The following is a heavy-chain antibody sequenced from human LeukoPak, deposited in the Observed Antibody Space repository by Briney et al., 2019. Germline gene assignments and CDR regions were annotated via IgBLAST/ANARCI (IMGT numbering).Heavy chain of an antibody. J-gene: IGHJ4*02. D-gene: IGHD4-17*01. CDR2: ISGSTSYI. V-gene: IGHV3-21*04. CDR3: ASISYGDYEH. Sequence: GGSLRLSCAASGFTFSSYNMNWVRQAPGKGLEWVSSISGSTSYIYYADSVKGRFTISRDNAKNALYLQMNSLRAEDTAVYYCASISYGDYEHWGQGTLVTVSS. CDR1: GFTFSSYN.